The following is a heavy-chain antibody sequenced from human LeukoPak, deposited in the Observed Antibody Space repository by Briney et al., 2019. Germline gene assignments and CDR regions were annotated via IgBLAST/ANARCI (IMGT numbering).Heavy chain of an antibody. J-gene: IGHJ4*02. D-gene: IGHD3-22*01. CDR3: AIMHGYYDGSGYWVQ. CDR2: ISPNADRT. V-gene: IGHV3-23*01. CDR1: GFTFGSYA. Sequence: GALRLSCAASGFTFGSYAMSWVRQAPGKGVEWVSFISPNADRTSKADSVEGRFTISRDNPRNTLYLQMNSLRDDDTAVYYCAIMHGYYDGSGYWVQWGQGTLVTVSS.